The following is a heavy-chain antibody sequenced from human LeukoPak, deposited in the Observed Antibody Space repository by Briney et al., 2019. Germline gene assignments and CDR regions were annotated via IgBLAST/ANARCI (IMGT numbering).Heavy chain of an antibody. Sequence: VSVKVSCKVSGYTLTELSMHWVRQAPGKGLEWMGGFDPEDGETIYAQKFQGRVTMTEDTSTDTAYMELSSLRSEDTAVYYCATGQQWLVRWFDPWGQGTLVTVSS. CDR1: GYTLTELS. J-gene: IGHJ5*02. V-gene: IGHV1-24*01. CDR2: FDPEDGET. CDR3: ATGQQWLVRWFDP. D-gene: IGHD6-19*01.